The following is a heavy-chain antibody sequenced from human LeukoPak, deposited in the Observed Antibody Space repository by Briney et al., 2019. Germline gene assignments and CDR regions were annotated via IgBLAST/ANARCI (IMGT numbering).Heavy chain of an antibody. D-gene: IGHD3-10*01. CDR3: VFSGRGVDY. CDR2: VGLAGDT. V-gene: IGHV3-13*01. CDR1: GFTFNNYD. J-gene: IGHJ4*02. Sequence: GGSLRLSCAASGFTFNNYDMHWVSQVTGKGLEWVSTVGLAGDTYYPGSVRGRFTISREIAKNSLYLQMNTLTAGDTAVYYCVFSGRGVDYWGQGTLVTVSS.